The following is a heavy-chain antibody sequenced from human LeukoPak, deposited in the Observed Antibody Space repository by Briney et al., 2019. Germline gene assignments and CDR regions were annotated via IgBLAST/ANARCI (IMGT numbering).Heavy chain of an antibody. CDR2: ISSSSSYI. Sequence: GGSLRLSCAASGFIFSNYSMNWVRQAPGKGLEWVSSISSSSSYIFYADSVKGRFTISRDNAKNSLYLQMNSLRAEDTAVYYCAKRIQSAMATGYWGQGALVTVSS. V-gene: IGHV3-21*04. CDR3: AKRIQSAMATGY. J-gene: IGHJ4*02. CDR1: GFIFSNYS. D-gene: IGHD5-18*01.